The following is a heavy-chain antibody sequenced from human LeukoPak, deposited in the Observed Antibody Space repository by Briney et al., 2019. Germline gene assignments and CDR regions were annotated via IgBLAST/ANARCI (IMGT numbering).Heavy chain of an antibody. CDR2: ISGRSGST. D-gene: IGHD1-26*01. V-gene: IGHV3-23*01. Sequence: GGSLRLSCAASGFTFDTYPMSWVRQAPGKGLEWVSGISGRSGSTYYTDSVKGRFTISRDNSKSTVYLQMNSLRVEDTAVYFCAKDRQSYWDLQGFFDYWGQGALVTVSS. CDR3: AKDRQSYWDLQGFFDY. J-gene: IGHJ4*02. CDR1: GFTFDTYP.